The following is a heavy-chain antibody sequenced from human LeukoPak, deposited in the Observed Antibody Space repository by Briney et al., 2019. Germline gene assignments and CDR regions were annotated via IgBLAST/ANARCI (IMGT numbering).Heavy chain of an antibody. Sequence: GGSLRLSCAASGFTFSSYGMHWVRHAPGKGLEWVAFIRYDGSNKYYADSVKGRFTISRDNSKNTLYLQMNSLRAEDTAVYYCAKNVDTAMAPDYWGQGTLVTVSS. V-gene: IGHV3-30*02. CDR3: AKNVDTAMAPDY. CDR1: GFTFSSYG. J-gene: IGHJ4*02. D-gene: IGHD5-18*01. CDR2: IRYDGSNK.